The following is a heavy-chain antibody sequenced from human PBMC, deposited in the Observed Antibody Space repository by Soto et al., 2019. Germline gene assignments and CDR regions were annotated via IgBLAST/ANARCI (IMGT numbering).Heavy chain of an antibody. CDR3: AREGVTMVRGVIRPQGNWFDP. D-gene: IGHD3-10*01. CDR2: TYYRSKWYN. J-gene: IGHJ5*02. CDR1: GDSVSSNSAA. V-gene: IGHV6-1*01. Sequence: PSQTLSLTCAISGDSVSSNSAAWNWIRQSPSRGLEWLGRTYYRSKWYNDYAVSVKSRITISPDTSKNQFSLQLNSVTPEDTAVYYCAREGVTMVRGVIRPQGNWFDPWGQGTLVTVSS.